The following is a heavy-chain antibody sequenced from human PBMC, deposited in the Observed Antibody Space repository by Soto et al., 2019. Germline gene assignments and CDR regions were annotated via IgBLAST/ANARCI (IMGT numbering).Heavy chain of an antibody. J-gene: IGHJ4*02. CDR2: IYTSAST. CDR1: GGSISGYY. CDR3: ATRPTAWQWQGLPYVDF. Sequence: QVQLQESGPGLVKSSETLSLTCTVSGGSISGYYWSWIRQPPGKGLEWIGYIYTSASTNFNPSLKSRATLSVYTSKNQFSLRLTSVTAAVTSIYYCATRPTAWQWQGLPYVDFWGPGALVTVSS. V-gene: IGHV4-4*08. D-gene: IGHD6-19*01.